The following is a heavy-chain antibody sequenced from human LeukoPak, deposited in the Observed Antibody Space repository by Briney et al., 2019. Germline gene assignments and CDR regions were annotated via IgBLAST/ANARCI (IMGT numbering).Heavy chain of an antibody. Sequence: SETLSLTCTVSGGSISSYYWSWIRQPPGKGLEWIGYIYYSGSANYNPSLKSRVTISVDTSKNQFSLKLSSVTAADTAVYYCARTDLTGFDYWGQGTLVTVSS. V-gene: IGHV4-59*01. D-gene: IGHD4/OR15-4a*01. CDR3: ARTDLTGFDY. CDR2: IYYSGSA. J-gene: IGHJ4*02. CDR1: GGSISSYY.